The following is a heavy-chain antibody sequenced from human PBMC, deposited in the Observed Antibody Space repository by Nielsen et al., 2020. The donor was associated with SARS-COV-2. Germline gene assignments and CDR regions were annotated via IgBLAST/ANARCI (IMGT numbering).Heavy chain of an antibody. J-gene: IGHJ3*01. Sequence: ASVKVSCKASGYTFTGFYIHWVRQAPGQGLEWMGWINPNSGGTDYAQKFQGRVTMTRDTSISTAYMELTNLRSDDTAVYYCARELRVGMAINGAFDVWGQGTLVTVSS. CDR1: GYTFTGFY. V-gene: IGHV1-2*02. CDR3: ARELRVGMAINGAFDV. D-gene: IGHD5-24*01. CDR2: INPNSGGT.